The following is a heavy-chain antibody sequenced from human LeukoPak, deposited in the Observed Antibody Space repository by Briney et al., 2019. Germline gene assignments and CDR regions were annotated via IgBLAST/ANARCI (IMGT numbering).Heavy chain of an antibody. Sequence: AASVKVSCKAFGYTFTSNYMHWVRQAPGQGPEWMGVISPSGGSTTYAQKFQGRVTLTRDMSTSTDYLELSSLRSEDTAVYYCARDFASRDDDGDHDYWGQGTLVTVSS. CDR2: ISPSGGST. V-gene: IGHV1-46*01. D-gene: IGHD4-17*01. J-gene: IGHJ4*02. CDR3: ARDFASRDDDGDHDY. CDR1: GYTFTSNY.